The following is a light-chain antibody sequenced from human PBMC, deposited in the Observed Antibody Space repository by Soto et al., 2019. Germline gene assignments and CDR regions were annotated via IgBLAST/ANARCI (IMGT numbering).Light chain of an antibody. CDR3: RSYTSSSTLVV. J-gene: IGLJ2*01. Sequence: QSALTQPASVSGSPGQSITISCTGTSSDVGGYNYVSWYQQHPGKAPKLMIYDVSNRPSGVSNRFSGSKSGNTASLTISGRQAEDEADHYCRSYTSSSTLVVFGGGTKLTVL. V-gene: IGLV2-14*01. CDR2: DVS. CDR1: SSDVGGYNY.